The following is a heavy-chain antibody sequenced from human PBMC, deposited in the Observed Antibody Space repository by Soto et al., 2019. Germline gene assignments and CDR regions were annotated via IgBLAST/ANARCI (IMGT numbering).Heavy chain of an antibody. CDR2: IYYSGST. V-gene: IGHV4-39*01. J-gene: IGHJ4*02. CDR3: ARLTAVAENFDY. Sequence: QLQLQESGPGLVKPSETLSLTCTVSGGSISSSSYYWGWIRQPPGKGLEWIGSIYYSGSTYYNPSLKSRVTISVDTSKNQFSLKLSSVTAADTAVYYCARLTAVAENFDYWGQGTLVTVSS. CDR1: GGSISSSSYY. D-gene: IGHD6-19*01.